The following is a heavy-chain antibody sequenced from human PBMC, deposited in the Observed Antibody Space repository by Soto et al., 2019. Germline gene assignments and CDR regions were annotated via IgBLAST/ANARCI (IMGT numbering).Heavy chain of an antibody. V-gene: IGHV1-8*01. D-gene: IGHD5-12*01. CDR2: LNPNTDKT. CDR3: ARGIKGLPPSAFVI. CDR1: GYTFSNYD. Sequence: QVQLVQTGAEVKKPGASVKVSCKASGYTFSNYDINWVRQATGQGLEWMGWLNPNTDKTGSAQKFQGRVTMTRNTSLSTAYLELSGLRSDDAAVYYCARGIKGLPPSAFVIWGLGTRVTVSS. J-gene: IGHJ3*02.